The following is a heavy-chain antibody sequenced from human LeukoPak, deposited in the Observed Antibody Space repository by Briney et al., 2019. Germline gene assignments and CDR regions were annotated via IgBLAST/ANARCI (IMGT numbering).Heavy chain of an antibody. CDR3: AKDGFGVGATYFDY. D-gene: IGHD1-26*01. CDR1: GFTFSSYG. Sequence: GGSLRLSCAASGFTFSSYGMHWVRQAPGKGLEWVAGIRHSDGNTYYADSVKGRFTISRDNSKNTLYLQMNSLRAEDTAVYYCAKDGFGVGATYFDYWGQGTLVTVSS. CDR2: IRHSDGNT. J-gene: IGHJ4*02. V-gene: IGHV3-30*02.